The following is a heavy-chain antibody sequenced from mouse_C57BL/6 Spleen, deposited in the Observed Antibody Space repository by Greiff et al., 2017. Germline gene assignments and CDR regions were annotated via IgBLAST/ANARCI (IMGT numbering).Heavy chain of an antibody. J-gene: IGHJ1*03. CDR1: GYTFTDYE. CDR2: IDPETGGT. D-gene: IGHD1-1*01. V-gene: IGHV1-15*01. CDR3: TRWDYCGSSYWYFDV. Sequence: VQLQQSGAELVRPGASVTLSCKASGYTFTDYEMHWVKQTPVHGLEWIGAIDPETGGTAYNQKFKGKAILTADKSSSTAYMELRSLTSEDSAVYYCTRWDYCGSSYWYFDVWGTGTTVTVSS.